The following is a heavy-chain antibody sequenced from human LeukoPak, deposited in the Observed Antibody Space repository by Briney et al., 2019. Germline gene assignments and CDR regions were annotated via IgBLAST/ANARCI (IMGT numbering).Heavy chain of an antibody. J-gene: IGHJ3*02. CDR2: IYSGGST. V-gene: IGHV3-53*01. Sequence: PGGSLRLSCAASGFTVSSNYMSWVRQAPGKGLEWVSVIYSGGSTYYADSVKGRFTISRDNSKNTLYLQMNSLRAEDTAVYYCARVRSYYDSSEAFDIWGQGTMVTVSS. CDR1: GFTVSSNY. CDR3: ARVRSYYDSSEAFDI. D-gene: IGHD3-22*01.